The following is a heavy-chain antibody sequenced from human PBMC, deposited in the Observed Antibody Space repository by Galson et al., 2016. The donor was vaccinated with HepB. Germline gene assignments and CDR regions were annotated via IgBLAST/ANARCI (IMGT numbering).Heavy chain of an antibody. CDR3: ARDSAWGYSDY. V-gene: IGHV3-30-3*01. J-gene: IGHJ4*02. D-gene: IGHD3-16*01. Sequence: SLRLSCAASGFSFRNYAMHWVRQAPGKGLDWVAVLSHDETKTYYADSVKGRFTVSRDNSKYTLYLQMNSLRPEDTAVYYCARDSAWGYSDYWGQGTLVTVSS. CDR2: LSHDETKT. CDR1: GFSFRNYA.